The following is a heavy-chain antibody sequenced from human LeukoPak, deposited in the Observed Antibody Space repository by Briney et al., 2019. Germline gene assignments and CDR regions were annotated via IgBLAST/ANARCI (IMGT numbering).Heavy chain of an antibody. D-gene: IGHD3-22*01. V-gene: IGHV3-23*01. Sequence: GGSLRLSCAASGFTFSSYAMSWVRQAPGKGLEWVSAISGSGGSTYYADSVKGRFTISRDNSKNTLYLQMNSLRAEDTAVYYCAKDQYYYDSSGYYLYWGQGTLDTVSS. CDR2: ISGSGGST. J-gene: IGHJ4*02. CDR3: AKDQYYYDSSGYYLY. CDR1: GFTFSSYA.